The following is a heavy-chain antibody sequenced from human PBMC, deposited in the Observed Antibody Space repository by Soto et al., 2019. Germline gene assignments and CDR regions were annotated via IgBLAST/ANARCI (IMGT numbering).Heavy chain of an antibody. J-gene: IGHJ4*02. CDR1: GGSISSGDYY. CDR2: IYYSGST. CDR3: ARGGPAAPHFDY. D-gene: IGHD2-2*01. V-gene: IGHV4-30-4*01. Sequence: SETLSLTCTVSGGSISSGDYYWSWIRQPPGKGLEWIGYIYYSGSTYYNPSLKSRVTISVDTSKNQFSLKLSSVTAADTAVYYCARGGPAAPHFDYWGQGTLVTVSS.